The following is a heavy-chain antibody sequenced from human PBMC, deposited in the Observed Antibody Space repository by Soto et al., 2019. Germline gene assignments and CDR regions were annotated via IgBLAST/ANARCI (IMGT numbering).Heavy chain of an antibody. Sequence: ASVKVSCKASGYTFTIYYINWVRQATGQGLEWMGWMNPNSGNTGYAQKFQGRVTMTRNTSISTAYMELSSLRSEDTAVYYCARCIFDQDKDYHCYVDVWGKGTTVTVSS. CDR1: GYTFTIYY. V-gene: IGHV1-8*02. CDR2: MNPNSGNT. D-gene: IGHD3-3*01. CDR3: ARCIFDQDKDYHCYVDV. J-gene: IGHJ6*03.